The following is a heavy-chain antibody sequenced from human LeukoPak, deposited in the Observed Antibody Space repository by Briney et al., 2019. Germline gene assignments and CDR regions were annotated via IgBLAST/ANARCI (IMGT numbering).Heavy chain of an antibody. CDR3: ARVRIGQQLDKYYYYAMDV. V-gene: IGHV1-2*02. CDR1: GYTLSDYY. CDR2: INPNSGGT. D-gene: IGHD6-13*01. Sequence: ASVKVSCEASGYTLSDYYIYWVRQAPGQGLEWMGWINPNSGGTNYAQKFQGRVTMTTDTSISTAYMEVSRLRSDDTAVYYCARVRIGQQLDKYYYYAMDVWGQGTTVTVSS. J-gene: IGHJ6*02.